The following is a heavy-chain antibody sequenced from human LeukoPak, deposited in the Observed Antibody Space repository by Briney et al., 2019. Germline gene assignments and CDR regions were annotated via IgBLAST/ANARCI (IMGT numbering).Heavy chain of an antibody. J-gene: IGHJ4*02. D-gene: IGHD5-18*01. CDR3: ARDRGYSYGHPFDY. V-gene: IGHV3-23*01. Sequence: GGSLRLSCAISGLTFHDYAMTWVRQAPGKGLEWVSTIVGDSSKTYYADSVKGRFTISRDNSKNTLYLQMNSLRAEDTAVYYCARDRGYSYGHPFDYWGQGTLVTVSS. CDR1: GLTFHDYA. CDR2: IVGDSSKT.